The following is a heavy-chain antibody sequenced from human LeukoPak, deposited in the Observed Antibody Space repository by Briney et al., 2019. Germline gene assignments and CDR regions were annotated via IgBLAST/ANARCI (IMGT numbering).Heavy chain of an antibody. J-gene: IGHJ5*02. CDR2: IIPIFGTA. Sequence: SVKVSCKASGGTFISYAISWVRQAPGQGLEWMGGIIPIFGTANYAQKFQGRVTMTRNTSISTAYMELSSLRSEDTAVYYCARVKSGRGQQLVRDNWFAPWGQGTLVTVSS. CDR1: GGTFISYA. V-gene: IGHV1-69*05. D-gene: IGHD6-13*01. CDR3: ARVKSGRGQQLVRDNWFAP.